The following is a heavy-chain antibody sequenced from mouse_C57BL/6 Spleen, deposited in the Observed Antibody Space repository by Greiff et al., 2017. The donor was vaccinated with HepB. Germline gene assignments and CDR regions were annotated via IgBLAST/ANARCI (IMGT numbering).Heavy chain of an antibody. V-gene: IGHV5-6*02. J-gene: IGHJ4*01. CDR3: ARHRTDPGVYYAMDY. Sequence: DVMLVESGGDLVKPGGSLKLSCAASGFTFSSYGMSWVRQTPDKRLEWVATISSGGSYTYYPDSVKGRFTISRDNAKNTLYLQMSSLKSEDTAMYYCARHRTDPGVYYAMDYWGQGTSVTVSS. CDR2: ISSGGSYT. D-gene: IGHD2-14*01. CDR1: GFTFSSYG.